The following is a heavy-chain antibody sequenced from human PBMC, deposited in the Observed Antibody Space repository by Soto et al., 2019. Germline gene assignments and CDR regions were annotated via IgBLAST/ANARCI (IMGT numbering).Heavy chain of an antibody. CDR2: IWYDGSNK. D-gene: IGHD3-10*01. J-gene: IGHJ4*02. Sequence: QVQLVESGGGVVQPGRSLRLSCAASGFTFSSYGMHWVRQAPGKGLEWVAVIWYDGSNKYYADSVKGRFTISRDNSKNTLYLQMNSLRAEDTAVYYCARDHVRIRYYGSGSYSLAFDYWGQGTLVTVSS. V-gene: IGHV3-33*01. CDR3: ARDHVRIRYYGSGSYSLAFDY. CDR1: GFTFSSYG.